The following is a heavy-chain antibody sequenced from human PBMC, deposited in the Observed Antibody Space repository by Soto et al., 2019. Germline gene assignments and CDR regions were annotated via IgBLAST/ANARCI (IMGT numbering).Heavy chain of an antibody. D-gene: IGHD2-2*01. CDR2: INHSGST. CDR1: CGSFSGYY. J-gene: IGHJ6*02. CDR3: ARHAGYCIGASCYGHYAMDV. Sequence: SETLSLTCAVYCGSFSGYYWSWIRQPPGKGLEWIGEINHSGSTNYNPSLKSRVTMSVDTSKNQFSLKLTSVTAADTAVYSCARHAGYCIGASCYGHYAMDVWGQGTTVTVSS. V-gene: IGHV4-34*01.